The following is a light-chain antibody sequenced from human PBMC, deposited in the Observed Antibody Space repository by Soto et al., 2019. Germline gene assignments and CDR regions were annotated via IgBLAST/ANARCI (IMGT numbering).Light chain of an antibody. V-gene: IGKV1-6*01. Sequence: AIQVTQSPSSLSASVGDRVTITCLATQGDRSDLGWYQQKPGKAPKLLIYAASDLQAEVPSRFSGSGSGTDFTLTISSLQAEDFATYYCLQDHDYQWTFGQGTKLEIK. J-gene: IGKJ2*02. CDR1: QGDRSD. CDR2: AAS. CDR3: LQDHDYQWT.